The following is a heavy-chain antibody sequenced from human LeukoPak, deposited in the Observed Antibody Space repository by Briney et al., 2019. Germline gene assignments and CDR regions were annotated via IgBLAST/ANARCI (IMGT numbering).Heavy chain of an antibody. CDR1: GFTFSTYS. Sequence: GGSLRLSCAASGFTFSTYSMNWVRQAPGKGLEWVSYIGSSDTTIYYADSVKGRFTISRDNAKNSLYLQMNSLRAEDTAVYYCARAVAGLRHFDYWGQGTLVTVSS. J-gene: IGHJ4*02. CDR2: IGSSDTTI. V-gene: IGHV3-48*01. D-gene: IGHD6-19*01. CDR3: ARAVAGLRHFDY.